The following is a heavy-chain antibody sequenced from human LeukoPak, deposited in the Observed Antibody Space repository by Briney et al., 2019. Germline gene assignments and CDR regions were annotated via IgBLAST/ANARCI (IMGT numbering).Heavy chain of an antibody. V-gene: IGHV1-2*02. J-gene: IGHJ4*02. CDR1: GYTFTSYY. D-gene: IGHD4-17*01. Sequence: ASVKVCCKTSGYTFTSYYIHWVRQAPGQGLEWMGWINPKSGGTDFAQKFQGRVTMTRDTSISTAYMELSRLRSDDTAVYYCAREYGSGGDYYFDYWGQGTLVTVSS. CDR2: INPKSGGT. CDR3: AREYGSGGDYYFDY.